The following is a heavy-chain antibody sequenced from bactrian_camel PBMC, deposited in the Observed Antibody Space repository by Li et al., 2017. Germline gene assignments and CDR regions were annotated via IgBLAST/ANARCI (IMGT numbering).Heavy chain of an antibody. Sequence: VQLVESGGGSVQPGGSLRLSCAASGFTFSTYDMSWVRQAPGKGLEWVSAINSGGGSTYDADSVKGRFTISRDNAKNTLYLQMNSLKPEDTAVYYCAADGGLQEADFGYWGQGTQVTVS. CDR3: AADGGLQEADFGY. V-gene: IGHV3S40*01. CDR1: GFTFSTYD. J-gene: IGHJ6*01. CDR2: INSGGGST. D-gene: IGHD1*01.